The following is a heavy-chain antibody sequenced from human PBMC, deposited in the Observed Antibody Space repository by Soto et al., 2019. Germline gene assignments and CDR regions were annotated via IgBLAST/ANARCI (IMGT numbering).Heavy chain of an antibody. V-gene: IGHV3-23*01. J-gene: IGHJ6*02. Sequence: EVQLLESGGGLVQPGGSLRLSCAASGFTFSIYAMSWVRQAPGKGMEWVSVISGSGGRTYYADSVKGRFTMSRDNSKNTLYLQMNSLSAADTAVYYCAQEVVVESPGRSHYYNYGLDVLGQATTFNVAS. D-gene: IGHD2-2*01. CDR3: AQEVVVESPGRSHYYNYGLDV. CDR1: GFTFSIYA. CDR2: ISGSGGRT.